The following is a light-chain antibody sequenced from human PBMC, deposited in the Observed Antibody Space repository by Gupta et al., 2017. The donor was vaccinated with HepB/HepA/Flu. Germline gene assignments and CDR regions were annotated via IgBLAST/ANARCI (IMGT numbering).Light chain of an antibody. V-gene: IGKV4-1*01. CDR3: QQYYSTPWT. CDR1: QSVLYSSNNKNY. CDR2: WAS. J-gene: IGKJ1*01. Sequence: DIVMTLSPDSLGVSLGERATINCKSSQSVLYSSNNKNYLAWYQQKPGQPPKLLIYWASTRESGVPDRFSGSGSGTDFTLTISSLQAEDVAVYYCQQYYSTPWTFGQGTKVEIK.